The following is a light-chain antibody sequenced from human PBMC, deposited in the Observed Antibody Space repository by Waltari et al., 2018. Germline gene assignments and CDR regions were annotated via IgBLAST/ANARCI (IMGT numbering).Light chain of an antibody. V-gene: IGKV3-20*01. Sequence: LTQSPGTLSLSPGERATLSCRASQSVSRSLAWYQQKPGQAPKLLIYGASTRATGIPDRFTGSGSGTDFSLTISSLEPEDFAIYFCQHYVRLPATFGQGTKVEIK. CDR3: QHYVRLPAT. J-gene: IGKJ1*01. CDR1: QSVSRS. CDR2: GAS.